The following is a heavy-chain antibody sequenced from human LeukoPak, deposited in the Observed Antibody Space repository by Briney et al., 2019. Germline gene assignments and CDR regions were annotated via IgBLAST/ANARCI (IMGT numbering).Heavy chain of an antibody. CDR2: ISWNSGSI. CDR3: AKGGLGLGDPEPGSYFDY. D-gene: IGHD3-16*01. J-gene: IGHJ4*02. V-gene: IGHV3-9*01. Sequence: GRSLRLSCAASGFTFDDYAMHWVRQAPGKGLEWVSGISWNSGSIGYADSVKGRFPISRDNAKNSLYLQMNSLRAEDTAFYYCAKGGLGLGDPEPGSYFDYWGQETLVTVSS. CDR1: GFTFDDYA.